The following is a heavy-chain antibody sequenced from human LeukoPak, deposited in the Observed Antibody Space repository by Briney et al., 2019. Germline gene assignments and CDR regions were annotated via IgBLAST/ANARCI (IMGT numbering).Heavy chain of an antibody. J-gene: IGHJ5*02. CDR2: IPYTGST. V-gene: IGHV4-59*01. Sequence: SETLSLTCTVSGGSISPYFWSWMRQTPGKGLEWIGYIPYTGSTNYNPALKSRVTISVDKSKNQFSLQLTSVTAADTAVYYCARDDYRGVTNFDPWGQGTLVTVSS. CDR3: ARDDYRGVTNFDP. D-gene: IGHD3-10*01. CDR1: GGSISPYF.